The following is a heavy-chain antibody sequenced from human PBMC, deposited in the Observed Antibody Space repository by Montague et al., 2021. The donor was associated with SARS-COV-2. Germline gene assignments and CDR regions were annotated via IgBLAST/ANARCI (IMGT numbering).Heavy chain of an antibody. J-gene: IGHJ4*02. CDR2: IYHGGST. V-gene: IGHV4-4*02. Sequence: SETLSLTCAVSGDSISSSNWWSWVRQPPGKGLEWIGEIYHGGSTNYNPSLKSRVTMSIDESRSQFSLVLSSLTAADTAVYYCARLDGLGYWGQGTLVAVSS. D-gene: IGHD3/OR15-3a*01. CDR1: GDSISSSNW. CDR3: ARLDGLGY.